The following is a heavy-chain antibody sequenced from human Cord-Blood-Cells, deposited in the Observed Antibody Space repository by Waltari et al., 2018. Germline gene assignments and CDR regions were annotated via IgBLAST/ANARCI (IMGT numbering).Heavy chain of an antibody. D-gene: IGHD2-2*02. CDR2: IYTSGST. CDR1: GGSISSYY. CDR3: AREASCYTCDAFDI. V-gene: IGHV4-4*07. J-gene: IGHJ3*02. Sequence: QVQLQESGPGLVKPSETLSLTCTVSGGSISSYYWSWSRQPAGKGLEWIGRIYTSGSTNYNPSLKSRVTMSVDTSKNQFSLKLSSVTAADTAVYYCAREASCYTCDAFDIWGQGTMVTVSS.